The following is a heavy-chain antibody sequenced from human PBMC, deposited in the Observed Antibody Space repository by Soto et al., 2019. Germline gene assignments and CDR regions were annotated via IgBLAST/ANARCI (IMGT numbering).Heavy chain of an antibody. CDR2: ISSSKNYI. CDR3: ARRRGPERDCSVGSCYSRRDAFDI. Sequence: PGGSLRLSCVASGFTFSDYSMNWVRQAPGKGLEWVSSISSSKNYIYYADSLEGRFSISRDNTQNSLYLQMNSLRVEDTAVYYCARRRGPERDCSVGSCYSRRDAFDIWGQGSMVPVSS. D-gene: IGHD2-15*01. CDR1: GFTFSDYS. V-gene: IGHV3-21*01. J-gene: IGHJ3*02.